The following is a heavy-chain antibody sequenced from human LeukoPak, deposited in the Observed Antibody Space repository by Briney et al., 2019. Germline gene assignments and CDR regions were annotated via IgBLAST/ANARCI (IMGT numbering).Heavy chain of an antibody. CDR1: GGSISSRSYY. CDR3: AIQFYDSSGYYFQH. V-gene: IGHV4-39*02. Sequence: SETLSLTCTVSGGSISSRSYYWGWTRHPPGEGLEWIANIYSSGITYQNPSLKSRVTISVDTSKTHFSLKLSSLTAADTAVYYCAIQFYDSSGYYFQHWGQGTPVTVSS. J-gene: IGHJ1*01. CDR2: IYSSGIT. D-gene: IGHD3-22*01.